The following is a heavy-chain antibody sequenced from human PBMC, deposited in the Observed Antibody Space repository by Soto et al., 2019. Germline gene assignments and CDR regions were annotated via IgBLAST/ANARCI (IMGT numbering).Heavy chain of an antibody. CDR2: INHSGST. CDR1: GGSFSGYY. D-gene: IGHD3-3*01. J-gene: IGHJ4*02. V-gene: IGHV4-34*01. CDR3: ARGRRGVRFLEWLLGASFDY. Sequence: SETLSLTCAVYGGSFSGYYWSWIRQPPGKXLEWIGEINHSGSTNYNPSLKSRVTISVDTSKNQFSLKLSSVTAADTAVYYCARGRRGVRFLEWLLGASFDYWGQGTLVTVSS.